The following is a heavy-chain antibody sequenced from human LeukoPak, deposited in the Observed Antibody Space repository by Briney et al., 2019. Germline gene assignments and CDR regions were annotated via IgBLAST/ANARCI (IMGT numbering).Heavy chain of an antibody. J-gene: IGHJ4*02. CDR1: GFTFSSYG. CDR2: IWYDGSNK. D-gene: IGHD6-19*01. V-gene: IGHV3-33*06. Sequence: GGSLRLSCAASGFTFSSYGMHWVRQAPGKGLEWVAVIWYDGSNKYYADSVKGRFTISRDNSKNTLYLQMNSLRAEDTAVYYCANDVRSIAVAGTKDYWGQGTLVTVSS. CDR3: ANDVRSIAVAGTKDY.